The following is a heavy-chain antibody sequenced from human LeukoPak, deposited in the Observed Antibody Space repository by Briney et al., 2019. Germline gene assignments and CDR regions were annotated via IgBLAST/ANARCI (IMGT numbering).Heavy chain of an antibody. V-gene: IGHV4-59*12. CDR2: IYYSGST. CDR3: ARDLGSAAGTHGLYNWFDP. CDR1: GGSIRSYY. Sequence: SETLSLTCTVSGGSIRSYYWSWIRQPPGKGLEWIGHIYYSGSTNYNPSLKSRVTISVDTSKNQFSLKLSSVTAADAAVYYCARDLGSAAGTHGLYNWFDPWGQGTLVTVSS. D-gene: IGHD6-13*01. J-gene: IGHJ5*02.